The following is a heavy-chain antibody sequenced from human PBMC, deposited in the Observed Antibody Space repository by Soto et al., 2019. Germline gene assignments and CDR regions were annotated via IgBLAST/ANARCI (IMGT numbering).Heavy chain of an antibody. CDR1: GFTFSSYA. CDR3: ARGDHYYDSSGYQWSY. Sequence: GGSLRLSCAASGFTFSSYAMHWVRQAPGKGLEWVAVISYDGSNKYYADSVKGRFTISRDNSKNTLYLQMNSLRAEDTAVYYCARGDHYYDSSGYQWSYWGQGTLVTVSS. J-gene: IGHJ4*02. D-gene: IGHD3-22*01. V-gene: IGHV3-30-3*01. CDR2: ISYDGSNK.